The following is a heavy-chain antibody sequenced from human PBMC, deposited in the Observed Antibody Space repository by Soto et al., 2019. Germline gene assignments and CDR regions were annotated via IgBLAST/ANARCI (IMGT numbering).Heavy chain of an antibody. J-gene: IGHJ6*03. CDR3: ARGGSGSYGGGSYYMDV. Sequence: PGGSLRLSCAASGFTFSSYSMNWVRQAPGKGLEWVSYISSSSSTIYYADSVKGRFTISRDNAKNSLYLPMNSLRAEDTAVYYCARGGSGSYGGGSYYMDVWGKGTTVTVSS. D-gene: IGHD3-10*01. CDR2: ISSSSSTI. V-gene: IGHV3-48*01. CDR1: GFTFSSYS.